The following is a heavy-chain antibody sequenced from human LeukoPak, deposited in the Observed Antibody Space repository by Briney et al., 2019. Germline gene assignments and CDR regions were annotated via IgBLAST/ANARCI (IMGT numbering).Heavy chain of an antibody. CDR2: ISYDGSNK. Sequence: GKSLRLSCAASGFTFSSYAMHWVRQAPGKGLEWVAVISYDGSNKYYADSVKGRFTISRDNSTNTLYLQMNSLRAEDTAVYYCAKVAGYSYVGVYYFDYWGQGTLVTVSS. CDR1: GFTFSSYA. D-gene: IGHD5-18*01. V-gene: IGHV3-30*04. J-gene: IGHJ4*02. CDR3: AKVAGYSYVGVYYFDY.